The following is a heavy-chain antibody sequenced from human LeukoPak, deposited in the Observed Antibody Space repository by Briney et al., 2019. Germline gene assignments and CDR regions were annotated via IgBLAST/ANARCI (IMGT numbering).Heavy chain of an antibody. CDR1: GGTFRSYA. CDR2: IIPIFGTR. J-gene: IGHJ3*02. Sequence: SVKVSCKASGGTFRSYAVSWVRQAPGQGLEWMGRIIPIFGTRNYAQKFQGRVTIITDESTSTAYMELSSLRSEDTAVYYCARDTRRQSSSGYYLMDAFDIWGQGTMVTVSS. CDR3: ARDTRRQSSSGYYLMDAFDI. D-gene: IGHD3-22*01. V-gene: IGHV1-69*05.